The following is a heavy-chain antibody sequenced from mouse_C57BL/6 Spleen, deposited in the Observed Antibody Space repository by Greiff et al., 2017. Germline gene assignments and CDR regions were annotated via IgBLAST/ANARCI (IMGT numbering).Heavy chain of an antibody. V-gene: IGHV1-81*01. CDR2: IYPRSGNT. D-gene: IGHD1-1*01. Sequence: QVQLQQSGAELARPGASVKLSCKASGYTFTSYGISWVKQRTGQGLEWIGEIYPRSGNTYYNEKFKGKATLTADKSSSTAYMALRSLTSEDSAVYSCARSGLTTEEGFAYWGQGTLVTVSA. CDR3: ARSGLTTEEGFAY. CDR1: GYTFTSYG. J-gene: IGHJ3*01.